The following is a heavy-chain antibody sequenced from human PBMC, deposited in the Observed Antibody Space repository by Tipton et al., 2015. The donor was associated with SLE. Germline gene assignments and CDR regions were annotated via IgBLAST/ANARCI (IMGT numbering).Heavy chain of an antibody. D-gene: IGHD5-18*01. J-gene: IGHJ3*02. CDR2: LYSGGTT. CDR1: GFIFSDYA. Sequence: SLRLSCTGSGFIFSDYAMTWVRQAPGKGLEWVSMLYSGGTTYYADSVRGRFTISRHNSKNSLYLQMNSLRSEDTAVYYCAAGEYSYGYAFNIWGQGTMVTVSS. CDR3: AAGEYSYGYAFNI. V-gene: IGHV3-53*04.